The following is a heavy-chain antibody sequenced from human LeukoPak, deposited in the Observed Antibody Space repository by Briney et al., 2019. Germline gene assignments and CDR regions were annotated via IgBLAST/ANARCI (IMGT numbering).Heavy chain of an antibody. CDR2: INHSGST. V-gene: IGHV4-34*01. CDR1: GGSFSGYY. D-gene: IGHD2-15*01. J-gene: IGHJ3*02. Sequence: SETLSLTCAVYGGSFSGYYWSWIRQPPGKGLEWIGEINHSGSTNYNPSLKSRVTISVDASKNQFSLKLSSVTAADTAVYYCAREKTYCSGGSCSYAFDIWGQGTMVTVS. CDR3: AREKTYCSGGSCSYAFDI.